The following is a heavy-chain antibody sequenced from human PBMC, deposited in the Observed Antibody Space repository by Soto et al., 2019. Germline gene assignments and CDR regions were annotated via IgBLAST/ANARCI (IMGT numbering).Heavy chain of an antibody. CDR1: GGSISISNW. J-gene: IGHJ4*02. CDR2: IFHSGNT. CDR3: AGGPGSYSTSYYFDF. V-gene: IGHV4-4*02. D-gene: IGHD1-26*01. Sequence: SETLSLTCAVSGGSISISNWCTCVRQTPEKGLEWIGEIFHSGNTNYNPSLKSRVAMSVDKSNSRFSLKLSSVTAADTAVYYCAGGPGSYSTSYYFDFWGQGTLVTVSS.